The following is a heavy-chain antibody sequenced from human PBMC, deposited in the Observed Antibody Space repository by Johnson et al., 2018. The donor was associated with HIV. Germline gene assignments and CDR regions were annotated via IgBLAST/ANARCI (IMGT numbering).Heavy chain of an antibody. J-gene: IGHJ3*01. Sequence: VQLVESGGGVVRPGGSLRLSCAASGFTFSSYWMTWVRQAPGKGLEWVANIKQDGSEKYFVDSVEGRFTISRDNAKNSLYLQMNSLRAEDTALYYCATAAAGLDAFDVWGQGTMVTVSS. CDR1: GFTFSSYW. CDR2: IKQDGSEK. D-gene: IGHD6-13*01. V-gene: IGHV3-7*05. CDR3: ATAAAGLDAFDV.